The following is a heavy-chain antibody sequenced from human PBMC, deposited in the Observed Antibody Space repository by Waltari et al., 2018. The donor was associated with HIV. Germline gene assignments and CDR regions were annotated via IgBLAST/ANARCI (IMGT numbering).Heavy chain of an antibody. J-gene: IGHJ3*02. Sequence: EVQLVQSGAEVKKPGAARKNSCQGSGYSFTTYWICCARQMPGQGLEWMGITYPGDSDTRYSPSFQGQVTISADKSIGTAYLQWSGLKASDTAMYYCARAAPGVVVVEGYAFDIWGQGTMVTVSS. V-gene: IGHV5-51*03. CDR3: ARAAPGVVVVEGYAFDI. CDR1: GYSFTTYW. CDR2: TYPGDSDT. D-gene: IGHD2-15*01.